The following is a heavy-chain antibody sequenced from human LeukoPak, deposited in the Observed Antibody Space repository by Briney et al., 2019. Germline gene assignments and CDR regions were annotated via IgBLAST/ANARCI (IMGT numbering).Heavy chain of an antibody. CDR3: ARDLVRGVIILYYYYGMDV. V-gene: IGHV3-7*01. D-gene: IGHD3-10*01. CDR2: IKQDGSEK. CDR1: GFTFSSYW. Sequence: GGSLRLSCAASGFTFSSYWMSWVRQAPGKGLEWVANIKQDGSEKYYVDSVKGRFTISRDNAKNSLYLQMNSPRAEDTAVYYCARDLVRGVIILYYYYGMDVWGQGTTVTVSS. J-gene: IGHJ6*02.